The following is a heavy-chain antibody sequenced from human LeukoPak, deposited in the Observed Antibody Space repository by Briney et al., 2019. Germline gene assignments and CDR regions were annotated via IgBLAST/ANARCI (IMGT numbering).Heavy chain of an antibody. D-gene: IGHD5-24*01. CDR1: GYTFTSYG. J-gene: IGHJ4*02. CDR2: ISAYNGNT. V-gene: IGHV1-18*01. Sequence: GASVKVSCKASGYTFTSYGISWVRQAPGQGLEWMGWISAYNGNTNYAQKLQGRVTITTDESTSTADMELSSLRSEDTAVYYCARGNGGYNYFVLPFDYWGQGTLVTVSS. CDR3: ARGNGGYNYFVLPFDY.